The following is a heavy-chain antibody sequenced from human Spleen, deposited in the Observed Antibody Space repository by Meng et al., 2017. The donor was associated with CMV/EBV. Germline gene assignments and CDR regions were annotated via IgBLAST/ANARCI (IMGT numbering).Heavy chain of an antibody. V-gene: IGHV4-59*01. CDR3: ARDRIGYYDILTGDSDLYGMDV. Sequence: SETLSLTCTVSGGSISYSYWSWIRQTPGKGLEWIGYIYNSGTTNYNPSLESRVTISLDTSKNQFSLKLTSVTAADTAVYYCARDRIGYYDILTGDSDLYGMDVWGQGTTVTVSS. J-gene: IGHJ6*02. D-gene: IGHD3-9*01. CDR1: GGSISYSY. CDR2: IYNSGTT.